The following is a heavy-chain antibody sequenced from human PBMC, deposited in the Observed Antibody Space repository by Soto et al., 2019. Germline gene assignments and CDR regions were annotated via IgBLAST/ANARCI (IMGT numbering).Heavy chain of an antibody. V-gene: IGHV4-38-2*01. Sequence: SETLSLTCAVSGYSISRGFYWGWIRQPPGKRLEWIGNIYHSGSTYFNPSLKSRVNMSVDTSENQFSLKLSSVTATDTALYYCARGALGSSAYFDYWGPGILVTVAS. D-gene: IGHD3-10*01. J-gene: IGHJ4*02. CDR3: ARGALGSSAYFDY. CDR1: GYSISRGFY. CDR2: IYHSGST.